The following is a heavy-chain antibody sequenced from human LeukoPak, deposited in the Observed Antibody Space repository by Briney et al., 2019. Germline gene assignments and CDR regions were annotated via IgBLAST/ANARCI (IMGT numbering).Heavy chain of an antibody. CDR3: ARDRGAPIH. J-gene: IGHJ4*02. CDR1: GFIFSDYY. CDR2: ISTTSSFT. D-gene: IGHD4/OR15-4a*01. Sequence: GGSLRLSCVASGFIFSDYYMSWIRQVPGKGLEWVSYISTTSSFTNYADSVKGRFTISRDNAKNSLFLQMDSLRAGDTAVYYCARDRGAPIHWGQGALVTVSS. V-gene: IGHV3-11*05.